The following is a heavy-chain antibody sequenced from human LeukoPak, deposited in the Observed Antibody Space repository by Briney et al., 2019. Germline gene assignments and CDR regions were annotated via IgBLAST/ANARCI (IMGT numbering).Heavy chain of an antibody. CDR2: INHSGST. D-gene: IGHD5-24*01. Sequence: KPSETLSLTCAVYGGSFSGYYWSWIRQPPGKGLEWIGEINHSGSTNYNPSLKSRVTISVDTSKNQFSLKVRSVTAADTAVYYCARDIGSQMATISDWFDPWGQGLLVTVSS. J-gene: IGHJ5*02. CDR1: GGSFSGYY. V-gene: IGHV4-34*01. CDR3: ARDIGSQMATISDWFDP.